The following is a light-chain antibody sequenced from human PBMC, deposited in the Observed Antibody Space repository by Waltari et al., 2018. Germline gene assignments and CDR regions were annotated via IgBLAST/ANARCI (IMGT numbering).Light chain of an antibody. J-gene: IGLJ2*01. Sequence: QPALTQPPSASGSPGHSVTISCTVTDRDVGGLPFLPLYQQHPGKAPRLIIYDVIKRPSGVPDRFSGSKSGNTASLTVSGLQPEDEADYFCCSFSGANNVLFGGGTKLTVL. CDR2: DVI. V-gene: IGLV2-8*01. CDR1: DRDVGGLPF. CDR3: CSFSGANNVL.